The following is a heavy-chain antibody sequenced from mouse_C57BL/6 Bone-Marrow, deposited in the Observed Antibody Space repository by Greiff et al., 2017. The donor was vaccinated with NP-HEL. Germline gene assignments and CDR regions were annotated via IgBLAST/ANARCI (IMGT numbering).Heavy chain of an antibody. V-gene: IGHV5-6*02. CDR3: ARHPLDV. J-gene: IGHJ1*03. Sequence: DVMLVESGGDLVKPGGSLKLSCAASGFTFSSYGMSWVRQTPDKRLEWVATISSGGSYTYYPDSVKGRFTISRDNAKNTLYLQMSSLKSEDTAMYYCARHPLDVWGTGTTVTVSS. CDR1: GFTFSSYG. CDR2: ISSGGSYT.